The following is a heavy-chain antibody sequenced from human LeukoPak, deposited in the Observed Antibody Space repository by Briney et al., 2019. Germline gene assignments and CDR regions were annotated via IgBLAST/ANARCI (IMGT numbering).Heavy chain of an antibody. J-gene: IGHJ4*02. CDR1: GGSFSGYY. CDR2: INHSGST. Sequence: SETLSLTSAVDGGSFSGYYRSWIRHPPRKGLEWIGEINHSGSTNYNPSLESRVTISVDTSKNQFSLKLSSVTAADTAVYYCARGRGWELLKYFDYWGQGTLVTVSS. D-gene: IGHD1-26*01. CDR3: ARGRGWELLKYFDY. V-gene: IGHV4-34*01.